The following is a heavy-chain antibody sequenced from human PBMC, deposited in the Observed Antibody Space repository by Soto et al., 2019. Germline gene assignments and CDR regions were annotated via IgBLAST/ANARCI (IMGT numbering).Heavy chain of an antibody. D-gene: IGHD2-2*02. CDR1: GFTFSSYS. Sequence: GGSLRLSCAASGFTFSSYSMNWVRQAPGKGLEWVSSISSSSSYIYYADSVKGRFTISGDNAKNSLYLQMNSLRAEDTAVYYCARGTIPTLVVPAAIPSYYYYGMDVWGQGTTVTVSS. V-gene: IGHV3-21*01. CDR2: ISSSSSYI. CDR3: ARGTIPTLVVPAAIPSYYYYGMDV. J-gene: IGHJ6*02.